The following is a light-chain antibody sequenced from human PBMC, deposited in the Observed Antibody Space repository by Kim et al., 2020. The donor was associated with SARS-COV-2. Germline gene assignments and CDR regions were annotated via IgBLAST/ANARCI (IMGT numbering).Light chain of an antibody. CDR1: YSNIGVVYD. CDR2: GND. Sequence: SFLPPPPSFSGAPGQRVTISCTGKYSNIGVVYDVHWYQQLPGTVPKLLISGNDNRPSGVPDRFSGSTSGTSASLVVTGLQAEDEGDYYCQTYDRSLGAWVFGGGTQLTVL. CDR3: QTYDRSLGAWV. V-gene: IGLV1-40*01. J-gene: IGLJ3*02.